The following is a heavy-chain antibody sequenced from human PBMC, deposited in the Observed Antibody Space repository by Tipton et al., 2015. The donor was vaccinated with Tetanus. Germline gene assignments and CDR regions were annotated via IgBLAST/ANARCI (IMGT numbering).Heavy chain of an antibody. CDR1: GGSITDKKYY. V-gene: IGHV4-39*02. Sequence: TLSLTCTVSGGSITDKKYYWGWIRQAPGKGLEWIASIYFEGSTYYSPSLKSRLTLDVDTSQTVFSLRLASVTAADTAIYYCARHLYGYWFDPWGQGALVTVSS. CDR2: IYFEGST. D-gene: IGHD2/OR15-2a*01. J-gene: IGHJ5*02. CDR3: ARHLYGYWFDP.